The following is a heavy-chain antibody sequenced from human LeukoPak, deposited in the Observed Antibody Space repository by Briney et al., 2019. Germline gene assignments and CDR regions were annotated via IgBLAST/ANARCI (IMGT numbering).Heavy chain of an antibody. Sequence: ASVKVSCKASGGTSSSYAISWVRQAPGQGLEWMGGIIPIFGTANYAQKFRGRVTITADESTSTAYMELSSLRSEDTAVYYCARDSITMTAFDIWGQGTMVTVSS. CDR1: GGTSSSYA. CDR3: ARDSITMTAFDI. D-gene: IGHD3-22*01. J-gene: IGHJ3*02. V-gene: IGHV1-69*13. CDR2: IIPIFGTA.